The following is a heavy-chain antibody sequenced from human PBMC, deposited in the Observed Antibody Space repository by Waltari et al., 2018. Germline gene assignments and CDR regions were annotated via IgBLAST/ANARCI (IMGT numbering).Heavy chain of an antibody. CDR3: VRPMYDSSDQGLAFDL. V-gene: IGHV4-38-2*01. CDR2: VFRNRDK. J-gene: IGHJ3*01. D-gene: IGHD3-22*01. CDR1: GFPIKSGYY. Sequence: QVQLQESGPGLARPSETLSLSCAVSGFPIKSGYYWAWVRQPPGKGLEWIASVFRNRDKYYKPSLQSRVTISMDTSKNQISLQLTSVTAADTALYYCVRPMYDSSDQGLAFDLWGQGTMVTVSS.